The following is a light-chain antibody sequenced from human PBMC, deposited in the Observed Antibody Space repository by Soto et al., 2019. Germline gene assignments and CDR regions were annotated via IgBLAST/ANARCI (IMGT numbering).Light chain of an antibody. J-gene: IGKJ2*01. CDR3: MQGTHWPYT. CDR1: QSLVTSDGNTY. CDR2: KVS. Sequence: DVVMTQSPLSLPVTLGQPASISCRSSQSLVTSDGNTYLNWCQQRPGQSPRRLIYKVSNRDSGVPDRFSGSESGTDFTLKISRVEAEDVGVYYCMQGTHWPYTFGHGTKLEIK. V-gene: IGKV2-30*01.